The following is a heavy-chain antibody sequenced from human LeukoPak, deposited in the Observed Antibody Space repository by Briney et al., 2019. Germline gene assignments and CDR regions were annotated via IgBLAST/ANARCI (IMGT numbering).Heavy chain of an antibody. CDR3: ARDSLYSSGWYFDY. Sequence: SQTLSLTCAISGDSVSTNSAAWNWSRQSPSRGLEWLGRTYYMSKWYNDYAVSVKSRITINPDTSKNQFSLQLNSVTPEDTAVYYCARDSLYSSGWYFDYWGQGTLVTVSS. V-gene: IGHV6-1*01. CDR2: TYYMSKWYN. CDR1: GDSVSTNSAA. J-gene: IGHJ4*02. D-gene: IGHD6-19*01.